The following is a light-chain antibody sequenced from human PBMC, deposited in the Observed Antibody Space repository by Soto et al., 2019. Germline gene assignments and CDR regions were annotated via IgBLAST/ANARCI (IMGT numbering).Light chain of an antibody. CDR1: QTINSW. Sequence: DIQMTQSPSTLSASVGDRVTITCRASQTINSWLAWYQQKPGKAPKLLIYKASYLQSWVPSTFSGSGSGTEFTLTISGLQPDDFATYYCQQYKSYSSWTFGQGTKVDIK. CDR3: QQYKSYSSWT. V-gene: IGKV1-5*03. J-gene: IGKJ1*01. CDR2: KAS.